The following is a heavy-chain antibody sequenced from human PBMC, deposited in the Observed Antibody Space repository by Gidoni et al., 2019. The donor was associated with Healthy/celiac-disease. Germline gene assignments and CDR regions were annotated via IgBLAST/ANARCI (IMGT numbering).Heavy chain of an antibody. CDR1: GGSISSISYY. V-gene: IGHV4-39*01. D-gene: IGHD2-2*02. CDR3: AGKAVFGPSVPAAILFDYYYCMDV. J-gene: IGHJ6*02. Sequence: QLQLTESGTGLVKPSETLSRTCTVTGGSISSISYYRRWNRQPPGKGLEWIGWLDYSGSTYYASSLTSRVTRSGDTSKSQFSLNLGSVTAADTAVYYCAGKAVFGPSVPAAILFDYYYCMDVWGQGTTVTVSS. CDR2: LDYSGST.